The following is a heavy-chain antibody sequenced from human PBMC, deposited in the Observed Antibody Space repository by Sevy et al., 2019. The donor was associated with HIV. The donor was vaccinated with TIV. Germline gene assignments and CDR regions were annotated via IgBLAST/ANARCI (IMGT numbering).Heavy chain of an antibody. CDR2: ISYDGSNK. CDR1: GFMFSDYS. J-gene: IGHJ4*02. CDR3: VRDGRHGLLDF. Sequence: GGSLRLSCAVSGFMFSDYSMHWIRQAPGKGLEWVTLISYDGSNKFYECSVQGRFTISRDNSKNILFLQMNSVRDEDTAVYYCVRDGRHGLLDFWGQGTLVTVSS. V-gene: IGHV3-30-3*01. D-gene: IGHD1-1*01.